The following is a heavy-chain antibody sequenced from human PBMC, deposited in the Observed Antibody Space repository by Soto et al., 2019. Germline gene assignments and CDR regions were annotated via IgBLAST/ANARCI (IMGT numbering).Heavy chain of an antibody. CDR1: GFSLSTSGMR. J-gene: IGHJ4*02. V-gene: IGHV2-70*04. CDR3: ARMIVGAFDY. CDR2: IDWDDDK. Sequence: ESGPTLVNPTQTLTLTCTFSGFSLSTSGMRVSWIRQPPGKALEWLARIDWDDDKFYSTSLKTRLTISKDTSKNQVVLTMTNMDPVDTATYYCARMIVGAFDYWGQGTLVTVSS. D-gene: IGHD1-26*01.